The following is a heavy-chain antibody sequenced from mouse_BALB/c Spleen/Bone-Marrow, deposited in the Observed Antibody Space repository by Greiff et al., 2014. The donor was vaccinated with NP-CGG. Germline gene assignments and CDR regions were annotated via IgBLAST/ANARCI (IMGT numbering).Heavy chain of an antibody. V-gene: IGHV2-9*02. CDR3: ARITTATGAMDY. CDR1: GFSLTTYG. Sequence: VKLQESGPGLVAPSQSLSITCTVSGFSLTTYGVHWVRQPPGKGLEWLGVLWADGSTKYNSALMSRLSISKDNSKSQVFLKMNSLQTDDTAMYYCARITTATGAMDYWGQRTSVTVSS. D-gene: IGHD1-2*01. CDR2: LWADGST. J-gene: IGHJ4*01.